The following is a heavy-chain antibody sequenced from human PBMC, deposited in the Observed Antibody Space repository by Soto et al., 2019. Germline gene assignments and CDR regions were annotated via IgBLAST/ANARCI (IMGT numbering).Heavy chain of an antibody. CDR1: GGSISSSSYY. Sequence: QLQLQESGPGLVKPSETLSLICNVSGGSISSSSYYWGWLRRPPGKGLEWIGSLYYGGGTYYNPSLKGRVTISVDPSKNHFLLKLSSVIAADTAVYYCATTFLGGGFDPWGQGTLVIVSS. CDR2: LYYGGGT. CDR3: ATTFLGGGFDP. D-gene: IGHD3-16*01. J-gene: IGHJ5*02. V-gene: IGHV4-39*02.